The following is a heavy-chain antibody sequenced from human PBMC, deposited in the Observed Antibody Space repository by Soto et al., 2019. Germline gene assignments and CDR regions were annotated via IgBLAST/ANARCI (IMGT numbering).Heavy chain of an antibody. Sequence: QVQLVESGGGVVQPGRSLRLSCAASGFTFSSYAMHWVRQAPGKGLEWVAVISYDGSNKYYADSVKGRFTISRDNSKNTLYLQVTSLRAEDTAVYYCASCVSVEWLLYWEEYYFDYWGQGTLVTVSS. CDR2: ISYDGSNK. J-gene: IGHJ4*02. CDR3: ASCVSVEWLLYWEEYYFDY. V-gene: IGHV3-30-3*01. D-gene: IGHD3-3*01. CDR1: GFTFSSYA.